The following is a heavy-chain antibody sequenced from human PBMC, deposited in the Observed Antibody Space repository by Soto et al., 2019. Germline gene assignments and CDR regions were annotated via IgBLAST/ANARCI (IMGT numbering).Heavy chain of an antibody. V-gene: IGHV4-59*08. CDR2: IYYSGST. CDR1: GGSIRSYY. J-gene: IGHJ4*02. Sequence: QVQLQESGPGLVKPSETLSLTCTVSGGSIRSYYWSWIRQPPGKGLEWIGYIYYSGSTSYHPPLNRRLTKPEDTSNNQFPRKLTSVTAADTAVYYCARRYGSAIDYWHQGTLVTVSS. D-gene: IGHD1-26*01. CDR3: ARRYGSAIDY.